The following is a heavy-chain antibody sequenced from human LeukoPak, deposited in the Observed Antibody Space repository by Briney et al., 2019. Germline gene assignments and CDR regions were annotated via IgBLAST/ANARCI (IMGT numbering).Heavy chain of an antibody. CDR2: IYHSGST. V-gene: IGHV4-30-2*01. CDR3: ARVRRSGFYNWNPNRFDP. J-gene: IGHJ5*02. D-gene: IGHD1-20*01. Sequence: IPSQTLSLTCAVSGGSISSGGYSWSWIRQPPGKGLEWIGYIYHSGSTYYNPSLKSRVTISVDRSKNQFSLKLSSVTAADTAVYYCARVRRSGFYNWNPNRFDPWGQGTLVTVSS. CDR1: GGSISSGGYS.